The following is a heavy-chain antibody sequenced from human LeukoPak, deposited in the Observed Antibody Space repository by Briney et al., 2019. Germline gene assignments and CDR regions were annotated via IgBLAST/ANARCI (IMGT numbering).Heavy chain of an antibody. D-gene: IGHD2-2*01. CDR2: IYHSGST. V-gene: IGHV4-38-2*01. J-gene: IGHJ4*02. CDR3: ARVVVVVPAAINGFDY. CDR1: GYSISSGYY. Sequence: SETLSLTCAVSGYSISSGYYWGWIRQPPGKGLEWIGGIYHSGSTYYNPSLKSRVTISVDTSKNQFSLKLSSVTAADTAVYYCARVVVVVPAAINGFDYWGQGTLVTVSS.